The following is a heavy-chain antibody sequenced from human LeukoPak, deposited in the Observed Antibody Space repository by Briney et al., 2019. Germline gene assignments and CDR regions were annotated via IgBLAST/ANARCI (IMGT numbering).Heavy chain of an antibody. Sequence: PGGSLRLSCAASEFTFSRHWMSWVRRAPGKGLEWVANINEDGSQKYYVDSVKGRFTISRDNTENSLYLQMNRLRAEDTAVYYCARETDYYGSGSYFIDYWGQGTLVTVSS. CDR3: ARETDYYGSGSYFIDY. J-gene: IGHJ4*02. CDR2: INEDGSQK. CDR1: EFTFSRHW. D-gene: IGHD3-10*01. V-gene: IGHV3-7*01.